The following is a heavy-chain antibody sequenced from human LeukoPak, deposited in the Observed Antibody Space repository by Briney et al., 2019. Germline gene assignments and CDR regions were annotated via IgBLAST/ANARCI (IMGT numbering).Heavy chain of an antibody. Sequence: GASVKVSCKASGYTFTSYGISWVRQAPGQGLERMGWISAYNGNTNYAQKLQGRVTMTTDTSTSTAYMELRSLRSDDTAVYYCARDRLKGTMVRGVINWGQGTLVTVSP. D-gene: IGHD3-10*01. CDR2: ISAYNGNT. V-gene: IGHV1-18*01. J-gene: IGHJ4*02. CDR1: GYTFTSYG. CDR3: ARDRLKGTMVRGVIN.